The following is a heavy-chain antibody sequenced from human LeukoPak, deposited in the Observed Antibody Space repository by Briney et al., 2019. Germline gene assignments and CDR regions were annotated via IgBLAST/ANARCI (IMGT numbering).Heavy chain of an antibody. CDR2: IYSGGST. Sequence: GGSLRLSCAASEFSVGSNYMTWVRQAPGKGLEWVSLIYSGGSTYYADSVKGRFTISRDNSKNTLYLQMNSLRDDDTAVYYCARLSYDSGTHYTVYKYWGQGTLVTVSS. J-gene: IGHJ4*02. CDR1: EFSVGSNY. D-gene: IGHD3-10*01. CDR3: ARLSYDSGTHYTVYKY. V-gene: IGHV3-66*04.